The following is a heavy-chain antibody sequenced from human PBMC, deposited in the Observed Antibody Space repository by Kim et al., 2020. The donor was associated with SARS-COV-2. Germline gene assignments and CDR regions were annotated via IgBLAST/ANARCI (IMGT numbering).Heavy chain of an antibody. CDR3: ARGNIRFLEWLSKYYFDY. CDR2: IYYSGST. Sequence: SETLSLTCTVSGGSISSSSYYWGWIRQPPGKGLEWIGSIYYSGSTYYNPSLKSRVTISVDTSKNQFSLKLSSVTAADTAVYYCARGNIRFLEWLSKYYFDYWGQGTLVTVSS. J-gene: IGHJ4*02. CDR1: GGSISSSSYY. D-gene: IGHD3-3*01. V-gene: IGHV4-39*07.